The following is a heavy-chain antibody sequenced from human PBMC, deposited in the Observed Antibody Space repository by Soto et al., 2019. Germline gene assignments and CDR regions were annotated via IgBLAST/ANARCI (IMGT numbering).Heavy chain of an antibody. J-gene: IGHJ6*02. CDR1: GGSISSYY. Sequence: SETLSLTCTVSGGSISSYYWTWIRQPPGKGLEWIGYIYYSGSTNYNPSLKSRVTISVDTSKNQFSLKLSSVTAADTAVYYCARLESRVANYYYGMDVWGQGTTVTVSS. V-gene: IGHV4-59*12. CDR3: ARLESRVANYYYGMDV. CDR2: IYYSGST. D-gene: IGHD2-21*01.